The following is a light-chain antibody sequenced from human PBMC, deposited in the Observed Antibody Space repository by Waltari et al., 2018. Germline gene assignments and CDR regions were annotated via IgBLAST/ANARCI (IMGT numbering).Light chain of an antibody. J-gene: IGKJ1*01. CDR3: QQYNNYPWT. CDR1: QSINGW. Sequence: DIQMTQSPSALSASVGDRVTITSRASQSINGWLAWYQQKPGKAPNLLIYDASSFESGVPSRFSGSGSGTEFTLTISSLQPEDFATYYCQQYNNYPWTFGQGTRVEIK. V-gene: IGKV1-5*01. CDR2: DAS.